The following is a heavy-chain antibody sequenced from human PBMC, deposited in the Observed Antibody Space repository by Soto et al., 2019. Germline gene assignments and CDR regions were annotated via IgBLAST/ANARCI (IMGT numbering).Heavy chain of an antibody. D-gene: IGHD3-3*01. CDR3: ARDLEGSSYYDFWSGATDY. Sequence: ASVKVSCKASGYTFTSYYMHWVRQAPGQGLEWMGIINPSGGSTSYAQKFQGRVTMTRDTSTSTVYMELSSLRSEDTAVYYCARDLEGSSYYDFWSGATDYWGKGSLVPVSS. J-gene: IGHJ4*02. V-gene: IGHV1-46*03. CDR2: INPSGGST. CDR1: GYTFTSYY.